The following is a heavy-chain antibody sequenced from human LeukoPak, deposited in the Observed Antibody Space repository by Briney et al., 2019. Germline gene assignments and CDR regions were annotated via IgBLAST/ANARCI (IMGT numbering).Heavy chain of an antibody. CDR2: ISPSGGST. CDR1: GYTFTSNY. J-gene: IGHJ5*02. D-gene: IGHD5-18*01. V-gene: IGHV1-46*01. CDR3: ARGSSGYSYGSFWFDP. Sequence: ASVKVSCKAFGYTFTSNYMHWVRQAPGQGPECMVVISPSGGSTTYAQKFQGRVTLTRDMSTSTDYLELSSLRSEDTAVYYCARGSSGYSYGSFWFDPWGQGTLVSVSS.